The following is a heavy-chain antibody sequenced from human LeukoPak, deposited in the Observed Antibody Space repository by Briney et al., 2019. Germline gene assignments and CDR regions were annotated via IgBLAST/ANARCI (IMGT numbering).Heavy chain of an antibody. Sequence: GGSLRLSCAASGFTFSSYDMHWVRQATGKGLEWVSAIGTAGDTYYADSVKGRFTISRDNSKNTLFLQMNSLRAEDTAVYYCAKAGGFSGSYDWGQGTLVTVSS. J-gene: IGHJ4*02. D-gene: IGHD1-26*01. CDR1: GFTFSSYD. V-gene: IGHV3-13*01. CDR3: AKAGGFSGSYD. CDR2: IGTAGDT.